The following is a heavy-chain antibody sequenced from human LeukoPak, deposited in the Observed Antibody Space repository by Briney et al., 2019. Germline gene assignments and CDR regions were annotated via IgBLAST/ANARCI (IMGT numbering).Heavy chain of an antibody. CDR2: INPSGGST. V-gene: IGHV1-46*01. D-gene: IGHD3-22*01. CDR3: ARGVGHYYDSSGYYSFGY. J-gene: IGHJ4*02. CDR1: GYTFTSYY. Sequence: GASVKVSCKASGYTFTSYYMHWVRQAPGQGLEWMGIINPSGGSTSYAQKFQGRVTMTRDTSISTAYMELSRLRSDDTAVYYCARGVGHYYDSSGYYSFGYWGQGTLVTVSS.